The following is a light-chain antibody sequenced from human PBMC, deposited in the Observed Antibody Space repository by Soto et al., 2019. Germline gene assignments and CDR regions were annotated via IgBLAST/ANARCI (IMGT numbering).Light chain of an antibody. CDR2: EVT. Sequence: QSVLTQPASVSGSPGQSITISCTGTSRDVGGHNYVSWYQQYPGKAPKVMIYEVTNRPSGVSNRFSGSKSGNTASLTISGLQTDDEADYYCSSYTSSSTYGFGTGTKVTVL. CDR1: SRDVGGHNY. J-gene: IGLJ1*01. V-gene: IGLV2-14*01. CDR3: SSYTSSSTYG.